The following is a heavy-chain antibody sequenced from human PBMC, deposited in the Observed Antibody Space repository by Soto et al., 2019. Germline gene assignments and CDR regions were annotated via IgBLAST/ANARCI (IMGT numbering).Heavy chain of an antibody. Sequence: PSETLSLTCTVCSGSISISYWTWFRQPTGKGLEWIGYVYNSGSTNYYPSHKSRVTISEDTAKSQFSLKVNSMTAADTAVYYCARYRREAVAGYTLDNWGQGILVTVCS. V-gene: IGHV4-59*01. CDR1: SGSISISY. D-gene: IGHD6-13*01. J-gene: IGHJ4*02. CDR3: ARYRREAVAGYTLDN. CDR2: VYNSGST.